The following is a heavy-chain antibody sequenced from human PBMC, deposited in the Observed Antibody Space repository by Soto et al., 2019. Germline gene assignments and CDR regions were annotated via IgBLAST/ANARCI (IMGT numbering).Heavy chain of an antibody. CDR3: ARVSSSSWYYYGMDV. CDR1: GGSISSSSYY. Sequence: SETLSLTCTVSGGSISSSSYYWGWIRQPPGKGLEWIGSIYYSGNTYYNPSLKSRVTISVDTSKNQFSLKLSSVTAADTAVYYCARVSSSSWYYYGMDVWGQGTTVTVSS. D-gene: IGHD6-13*01. J-gene: IGHJ6*02. V-gene: IGHV4-39*01. CDR2: IYYSGNT.